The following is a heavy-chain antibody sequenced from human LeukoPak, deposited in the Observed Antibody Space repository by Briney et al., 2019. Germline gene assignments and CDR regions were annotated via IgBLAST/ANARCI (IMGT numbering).Heavy chain of an antibody. D-gene: IGHD6-13*01. V-gene: IGHV4-34*01. CDR3: ARGSVGQQQLDWFDP. Sequence: KPSETLSLTCAVYGGSFSGCYWSWIRQPPGKGLEWIGEINHSGSTNYNPSLKSRVTISVDTSKNQFSLKLSSVTAADTAVYYCARGSVGQQQLDWFDPWGQGTLVTVSS. CDR1: GGSFSGCY. CDR2: INHSGST. J-gene: IGHJ5*02.